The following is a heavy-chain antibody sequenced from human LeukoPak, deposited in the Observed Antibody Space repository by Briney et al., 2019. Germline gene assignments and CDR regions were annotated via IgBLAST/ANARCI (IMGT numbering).Heavy chain of an antibody. Sequence: SETLSLTCAVYGGSFSGYYWSWIRQPPGKGLEWIGEINHSGSTNYNPSPKSRVTISVDTSKNQFSLKLSSVTAADTAVYYCASGYSSGWYGDAFDIWGQGTMVTVSS. D-gene: IGHD6-19*01. CDR3: ASGYSSGWYGDAFDI. CDR1: GGSFSGYY. CDR2: INHSGST. V-gene: IGHV4-34*01. J-gene: IGHJ3*02.